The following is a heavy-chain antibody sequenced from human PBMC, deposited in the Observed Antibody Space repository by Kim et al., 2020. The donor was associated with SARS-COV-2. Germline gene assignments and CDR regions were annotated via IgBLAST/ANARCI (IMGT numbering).Heavy chain of an antibody. CDR2: IGGSSGNT. Sequence: GGSLRLSCAASGFIFSSYAMSWVRQAPGKGLEWVSAIGGSSGNTFYVDSVKGRFTISRDNSKNTLYLQMNSLRAEDTAIYYCARDPGGRRGGVRRNGMDVWGQGTKVTVSS. V-gene: IGHV3-23*01. D-gene: IGHD3-10*01. CDR1: GFIFSSYA. J-gene: IGHJ6*02. CDR3: ARDPGGRRGGVRRNGMDV.